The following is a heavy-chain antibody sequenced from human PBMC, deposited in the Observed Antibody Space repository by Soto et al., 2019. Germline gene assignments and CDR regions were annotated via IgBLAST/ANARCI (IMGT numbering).Heavy chain of an antibody. CDR3: ARENYGDYGY. J-gene: IGHJ4*02. CDR1: GDSFTSYG. D-gene: IGHD4-17*01. CDR2: ISAYNGNT. V-gene: IGHV1-18*03. Sequence: AKVSCKASGDSFTSYGISWARQAPGQGLEWMGWISAYNGNTNYAQKLQGRVTMTTDTSTSTAYMELRSLRSDDMAVYYCARENYGDYGYWGQRTLVTVSS.